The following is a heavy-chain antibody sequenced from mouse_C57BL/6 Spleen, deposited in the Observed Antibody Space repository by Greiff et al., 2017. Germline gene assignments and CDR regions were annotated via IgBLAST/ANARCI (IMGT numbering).Heavy chain of an antibody. J-gene: IGHJ3*01. Sequence: QVQLQQSGAELVRPGASVTLSCKASGYTFTDYEMHWVKQTPVHGLEWIGAIDPETGGTAYNQKFKGKAILTADKSSSTAYMELRSLTSEDSAVYYCTRNPYSNYTEWFAYWGQGTLVTVSA. CDR3: TRNPYSNYTEWFAY. CDR1: GYTFTDYE. D-gene: IGHD2-5*01. CDR2: IDPETGGT. V-gene: IGHV1-15*01.